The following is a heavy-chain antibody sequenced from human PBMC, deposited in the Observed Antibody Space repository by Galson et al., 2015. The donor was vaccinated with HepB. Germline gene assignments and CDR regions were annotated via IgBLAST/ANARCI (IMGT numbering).Heavy chain of an antibody. Sequence: SLRLSCAASGFTFDDYTMHWVRQAPGKGLEWVSLISWDGGSTYYADSVKGRFTISRDNSKNSLYLQMNSLRTEDTALYYCAKDVGGYSDYWGQGTLVTVSS. D-gene: IGHD3-22*01. CDR2: ISWDGGST. J-gene: IGHJ4*02. CDR3: AKDVGGYSDY. V-gene: IGHV3-43*01. CDR1: GFTFDDYT.